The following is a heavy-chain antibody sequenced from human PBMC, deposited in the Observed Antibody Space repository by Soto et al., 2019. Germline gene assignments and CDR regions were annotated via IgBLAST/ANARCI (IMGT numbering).Heavy chain of an antibody. J-gene: IGHJ4*02. CDR2: IFHSGST. CDR3: ARVYSGSYSDS. D-gene: IGHD1-26*01. Sequence: GNPCPTYSVSVSSLRSNNQWCWVGHPPGKGLEWIGEIFHSGSTNYNPSLKTRLTISVDKSKNQFSLKLSSVTAADTAIYYCARVYSGSYSDSWGRGTLVTVSS. V-gene: IGHV4-4*02. CDR1: VSSLRSNNQ.